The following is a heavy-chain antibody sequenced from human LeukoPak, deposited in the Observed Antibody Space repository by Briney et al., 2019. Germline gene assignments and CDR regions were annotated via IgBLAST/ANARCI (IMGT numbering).Heavy chain of an antibody. CDR1: GGTFSSYA. V-gene: IGHV1-69*01. J-gene: IGHJ4*02. Sequence: SVKVSCKASGGTFSSYAISWVRQAPGQGLEWMGGIITIFGTANYAQKFQGRVTITADESTSTAYMELSSLRSEDTAVYYCAKGYSSGWDPYDYWGQGTLVTVSS. D-gene: IGHD6-19*01. CDR3: AKGYSSGWDPYDY. CDR2: IITIFGTA.